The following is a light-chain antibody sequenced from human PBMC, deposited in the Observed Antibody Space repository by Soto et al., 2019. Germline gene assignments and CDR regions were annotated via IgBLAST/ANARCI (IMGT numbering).Light chain of an antibody. CDR1: QSVSRD. Sequence: EIVMTQSPATLSVSPGERVTLSCRASQSVSRDLAWYQQKPGQAPRLLIYGASTRATGIPGRFSASGSGTEFALAISSLQSEDLAVYSCEQYNNWPPGPVGQGIKVEIK. CDR2: GAS. V-gene: IGKV3-15*01. J-gene: IGKJ2*01. CDR3: EQYNNWPPGP.